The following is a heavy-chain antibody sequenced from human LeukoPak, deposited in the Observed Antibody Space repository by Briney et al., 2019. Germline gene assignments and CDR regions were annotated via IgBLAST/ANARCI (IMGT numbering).Heavy chain of an antibody. Sequence: PGGSLRLSCVAYGFTFSSYCMSWVRQAPGKGLEWVANIKQGGTEKGYVDSVKGRFTISRDNAKNSLYLQMNSLRAEDTAVYYCARTYDCGRGPPGDAFDNWGPGTWVTVSS. CDR1: GFTFSSYC. CDR2: IKQGGTEK. D-gene: IGHD3-16*01. CDR3: ARTYDCGRGPPGDAFDN. V-gene: IGHV3-7*01. J-gene: IGHJ3*02.